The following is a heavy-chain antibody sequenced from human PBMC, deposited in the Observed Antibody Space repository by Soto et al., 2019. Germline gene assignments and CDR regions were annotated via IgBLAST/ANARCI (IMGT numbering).Heavy chain of an antibody. V-gene: IGHV1-8*01. Sequence: QVQLVQSGAEVKKPGASVKVSCKASGYTFTSYDINWVRQATGQGLEWMGWMNPNSGNTGYAQKFQGRVTMTRNTSISTAYMELSSLRSEDTAVYYCAREGDCSVGSCYDYYYYYMDVWGKGTTVTVSS. D-gene: IGHD2-15*01. CDR2: MNPNSGNT. J-gene: IGHJ6*03. CDR3: AREGDCSVGSCYDYYYYYMDV. CDR1: GYTFTSYD.